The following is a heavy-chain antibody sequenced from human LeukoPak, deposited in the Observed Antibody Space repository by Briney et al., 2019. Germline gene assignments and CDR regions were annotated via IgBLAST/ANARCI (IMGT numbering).Heavy chain of an antibody. V-gene: IGHV4-39*07. D-gene: IGHD3-10*01. Sequence: RPSETLSLTCTVSGGSISSSSYYWGWIRQPPGKGLEWIGSIYYSGSTYYNPSLKSRVTISVDTSKNQFSLKLSSVTAADTAVYYCARVLALYGSGSYTIDYWGQGTLVTVSS. J-gene: IGHJ4*02. CDR3: ARVLALYGSGSYTIDY. CDR1: GGSISSSSYY. CDR2: IYYSGST.